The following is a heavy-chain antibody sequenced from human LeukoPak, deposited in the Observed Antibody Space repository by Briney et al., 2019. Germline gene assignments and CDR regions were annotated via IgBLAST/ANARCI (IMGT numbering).Heavy chain of an antibody. D-gene: IGHD2-15*01. Sequence: PSETLSLTCAVYGGSFSGYYWSWIRQPPGKGLEWIGEINHSGSTNYNPCLKSRVTISVDTSKNQFSLKLSSVTAADTAVYYCARGLGGYCSGGSCRPHNWFDPWGQGTLVTVSS. V-gene: IGHV4-34*01. CDR2: INHSGST. CDR3: ARGLGGYCSGGSCRPHNWFDP. J-gene: IGHJ5*02. CDR1: GGSFSGYY.